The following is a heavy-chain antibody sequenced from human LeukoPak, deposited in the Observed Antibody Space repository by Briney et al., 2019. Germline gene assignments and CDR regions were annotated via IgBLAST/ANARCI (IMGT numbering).Heavy chain of an antibody. Sequence: GGSLRLSCAASRFTFSSYWMTWVRQAPGKGLEWVANIKQDGSEKYYVGSVKGRFTISRDNTKNSLYLQMNSMRAEDTAVYYCARGVRRGYSYGDYYYGMDVWGQGTTVTVSS. V-gene: IGHV3-7*04. J-gene: IGHJ6*02. CDR3: ARGVRRGYSYGDYYYGMDV. CDR1: RFTFSSYW. D-gene: IGHD5-18*01. CDR2: IKQDGSEK.